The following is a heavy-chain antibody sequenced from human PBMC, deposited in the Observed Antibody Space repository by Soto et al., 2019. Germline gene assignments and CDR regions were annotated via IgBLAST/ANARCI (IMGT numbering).Heavy chain of an antibody. CDR1: GYSFTSYW. D-gene: IGHD2-21*02. J-gene: IGHJ6*02. CDR3: ARHHGGNSKTYYYYGMDV. V-gene: IGHV5-51*01. Sequence: GESLKISCKGSGYSFTSYWIGWVRQMPGKGLEWMGIIYPGDSDTRYSPSFQGQVTISADKSISTTYLQWSSLKASDTAMYYCARHHGGNSKTYYYYGMDVWGQGTTVTVSS. CDR2: IYPGDSDT.